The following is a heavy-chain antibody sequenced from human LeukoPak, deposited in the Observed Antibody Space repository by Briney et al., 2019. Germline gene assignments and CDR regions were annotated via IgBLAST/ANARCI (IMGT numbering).Heavy chain of an antibody. J-gene: IGHJ3*02. CDR1: GFTFNNYA. D-gene: IGHD5-18*01. V-gene: IGHV3-23*01. CDR3: ARARSSYGYGDAFDI. Sequence: GGSLRLSCAASGFTFNNYAMSWVRQAPGKGLEWVSSIDYSGGETHYADSVKGRFTISRDNSKNTLYLQMNSLRAEDTAVYYCARARSSYGYGDAFDIWGQGTMVTVSS. CDR2: IDYSGGET.